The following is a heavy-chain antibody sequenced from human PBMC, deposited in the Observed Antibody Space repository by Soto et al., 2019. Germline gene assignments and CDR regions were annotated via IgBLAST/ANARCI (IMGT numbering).Heavy chain of an antibody. CDR3: ARAWIQQWLRGMDV. Sequence: QVQLVESGGGVVQPGRSLRLSCAASGFTFSSYAMHWVRQAPGKGLEWVAVISYDGSNKYYADSVKGRFTISRDNSKNTLYLHMNSMRAEDTAVYYCARAWIQQWLRGMDVWGQGTTVTVSS. J-gene: IGHJ6*02. CDR1: GFTFSSYA. V-gene: IGHV3-30-3*01. D-gene: IGHD5-18*01. CDR2: ISYDGSNK.